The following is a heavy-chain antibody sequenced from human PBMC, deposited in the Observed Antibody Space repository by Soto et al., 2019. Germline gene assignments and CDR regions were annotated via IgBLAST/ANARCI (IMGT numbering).Heavy chain of an antibody. Sequence: LRLSCAASGFTFSSYAMSWVRQAPGKGLEWVPAISGSGGSTYYADSVKGRFTISRDNSKNTLYLQMNSLRAEDTAVYYCAKDRSYYDSRVPWGQGTLVTVSS. CDR1: GFTFSSYA. J-gene: IGHJ5*02. CDR3: AKDRSYYDSRVP. D-gene: IGHD3-22*01. CDR2: ISGSGGST. V-gene: IGHV3-23*01.